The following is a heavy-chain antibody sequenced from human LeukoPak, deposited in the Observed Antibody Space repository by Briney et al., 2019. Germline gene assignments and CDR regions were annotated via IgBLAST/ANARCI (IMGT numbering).Heavy chain of an antibody. CDR2: IYYSGST. CDR3: ARQGCSGGSCYSPDTRYAFDI. D-gene: IGHD2-15*01. CDR1: GGSISSYY. J-gene: IGHJ3*02. V-gene: IGHV4-59*08. Sequence: SETLSLTCTVSGGSISSYYWSWIRQPPGKGLEWIGYIYYSGSTNYNPSLKSRVTISVDTSKNQFSLKLSSVTAADTAVYYCARQGCSGGSCYSPDTRYAFDIRGQGTMVTVSS.